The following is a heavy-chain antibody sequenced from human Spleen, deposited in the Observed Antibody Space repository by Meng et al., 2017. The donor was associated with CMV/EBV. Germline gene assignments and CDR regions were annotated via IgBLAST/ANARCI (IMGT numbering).Heavy chain of an antibody. CDR2: IIPILGIV. V-gene: IGHV1-69*10. J-gene: IGHJ4*02. CDR1: GYTFTSHY. CDR3: ARGLKDGYSWGYFDY. Sequence: SVKVSCKASGYTFTSHYLHWVRQAPGQGLEWMGGIIPILGIVNYAQKIQGRVTISADKSTNTAYMELSSLRSEDTAVYYCARGLKDGYSWGYFDYWGQGTLVTVSS. D-gene: IGHD5-24*01.